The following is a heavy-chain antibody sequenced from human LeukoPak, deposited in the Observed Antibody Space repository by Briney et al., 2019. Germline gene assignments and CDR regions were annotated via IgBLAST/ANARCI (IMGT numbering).Heavy chain of an antibody. D-gene: IGHD6-19*01. J-gene: IGHJ4*02. V-gene: IGHV3-23*01. CDR3: ATPPGQWLLYYFDY. CDR2: ISGSGGST. CDR1: GFTFSSYS. Sequence: PGGSLRLSCAASGFTFSSYSMNWVRQAPGKGLEWVSAISGSGGSTYYADSVKGRFTISRDNSKNTLYLQMNSLRAEDTAVYYCATPPGQWLLYYFDYWGQGTLVTVSS.